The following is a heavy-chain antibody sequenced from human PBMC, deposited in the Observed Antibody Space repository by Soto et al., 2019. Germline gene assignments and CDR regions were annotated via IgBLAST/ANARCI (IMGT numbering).Heavy chain of an antibody. CDR2: IYYSGST. J-gene: IGHJ4*02. CDR3: ARVTNPPTVVTPYYFDY. V-gene: IGHV4-31*03. D-gene: IGHD4-17*01. Sequence: QVQLQESGPGLVKPSQTLSLTCTVSGGSISSGGYYWSWIRQHPGKGLEWIGYIYYSGSTYYNPSLKSRVTISVDTSKNQFSLKLSSVTAADTAVYYCARVTNPPTVVTPYYFDYWGQGTLVTVSS. CDR1: GGSISSGGYY.